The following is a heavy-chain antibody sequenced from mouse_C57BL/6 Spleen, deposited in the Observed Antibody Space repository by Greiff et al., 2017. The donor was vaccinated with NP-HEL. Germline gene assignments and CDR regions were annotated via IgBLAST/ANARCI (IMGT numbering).Heavy chain of an antibody. V-gene: IGHV1-50*01. J-gene: IGHJ1*03. D-gene: IGHD1-1*01. CDR3: ASYAWYFDV. Sequence: QVQLQQPGAELVKPGASVKLSCKASGYTFTSYWMQWVKQRPGQGLEWIGEIDPSDSYTNYNQKFKGKATLTVDTSSSTAYMQLSSLTSEDSAVYYCASYAWYFDVWGTGTTVTVSS. CDR2: IDPSDSYT. CDR1: GYTFTSYW.